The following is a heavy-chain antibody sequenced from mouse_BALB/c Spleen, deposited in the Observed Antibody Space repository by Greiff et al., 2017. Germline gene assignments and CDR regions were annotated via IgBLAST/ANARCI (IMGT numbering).Heavy chain of an antibody. CDR3: VRETTVVATDYYAMDY. J-gene: IGHJ4*01. D-gene: IGHD1-1*01. CDR2: IWTGGGT. CDR1: GFSLTSYD. Sequence: VKVVESGPGLVAPSQSLSITCTVSGFSLTSYDISWIRQPPGKGLEWLGVIWTGGGTNYNSAFMSRLSISKDNSKSQVFLKMNSLQTDDTAIYYCVRETTVVATDYYAMDYWGQGTSVTVSS. V-gene: IGHV2-9-2*01.